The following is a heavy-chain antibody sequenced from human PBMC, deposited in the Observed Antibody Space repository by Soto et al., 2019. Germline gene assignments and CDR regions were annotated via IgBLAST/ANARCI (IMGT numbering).Heavy chain of an antibody. Sequence: QVQLVESGGAVVQPGRSLRLSCAASGVTFTSYGMNWVRQGPGEGLEWVALIWYDGTKKYYADSVKGRFTVSRDNSINTLYLQMISLRVEDTAGYYCASGESGSEYYYGMDVWGQWTTVTVSS. CDR2: IWYDGTKK. D-gene: IGHD2-21*01. CDR1: GVTFTSYG. J-gene: IGHJ6*02. CDR3: ASGESGSEYYYGMDV. V-gene: IGHV3-33*01.